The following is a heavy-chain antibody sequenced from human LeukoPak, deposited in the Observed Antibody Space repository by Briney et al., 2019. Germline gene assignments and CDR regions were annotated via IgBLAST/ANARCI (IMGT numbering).Heavy chain of an antibody. J-gene: IGHJ6*03. CDR3: ARDPYSGDYGTYYYYYMDV. CDR2: ITSSGTYT. CDR1: GFTFSNYN. Sequence: PGGSLRLSCADSGFTFSNYNMNWVRQAPGKAMEWVSSITSSGTYTFYADSVKGRFTISRDNAKNSLYLQMDSLGPEDTAVYYCARDPYSGDYGTYYYYYMDVWGKGTTVTISS. D-gene: IGHD1-26*01. V-gene: IGHV3-21*01.